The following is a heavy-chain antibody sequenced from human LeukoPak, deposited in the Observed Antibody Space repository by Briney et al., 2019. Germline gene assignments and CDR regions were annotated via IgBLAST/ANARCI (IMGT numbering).Heavy chain of an antibody. V-gene: IGHV4-4*07. CDR1: GGSISSYY. CDR2: IYTSGST. CDR3: ARAKYCSSTSCYRGAIGNYYYYYMDV. Sequence: PSETLSLTCTVSGGSISSYYWSWIRQPAGKGLEWIGRIYTSGSTNYNPSLKSRVTMSVDTSKNQFSLKLSSETAADTAVYYCARAKYCSSTSCYRGAIGNYYYYYMDVWGKGTTVTVSS. D-gene: IGHD2-2*01. J-gene: IGHJ6*03.